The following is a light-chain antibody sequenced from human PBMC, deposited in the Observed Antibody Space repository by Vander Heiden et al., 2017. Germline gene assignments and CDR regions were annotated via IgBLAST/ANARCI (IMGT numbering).Light chain of an antibody. J-gene: IGKJ2*01. V-gene: IGKV1-39*01. CDR1: QSISNY. Sequence: DIQMTQSPSSLSASVGDRVTITCRASQSISNYLNWYQLKPGKAPKVLIYAASSLQSGVPARFNGSGSGTEFTLTISSLQPEDSATYFCQQSDSFPQTFGQGTKLEIK. CDR3: QQSDSFPQT. CDR2: AAS.